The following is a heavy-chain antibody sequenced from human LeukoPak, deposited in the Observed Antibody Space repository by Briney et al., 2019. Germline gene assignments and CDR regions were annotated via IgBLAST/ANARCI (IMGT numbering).Heavy chain of an antibody. CDR1: GXTFSSYE. CDR3: AKRDSSNMAYFDP. CDR2: ISGSGSST. D-gene: IGHD6-13*01. V-gene: IGHV3-23*01. Sequence: SGGSLRLSCAASGXTFSSYEMNWVRQAPGKGLEWVSTISGSGSSTYYADSVKGRFTISRDNSKNTLYLQMNSLRAEDTAIYYCAKRDSSNMAYFDPWGQGTLVTVSS. J-gene: IGHJ5*02.